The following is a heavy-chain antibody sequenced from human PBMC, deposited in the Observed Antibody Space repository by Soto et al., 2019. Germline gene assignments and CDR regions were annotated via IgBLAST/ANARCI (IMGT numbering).Heavy chain of an antibody. Sequence: SETLSLTCTVSGGSISSYYWSWIRQPPGKGLEWIGYTYYSGSTNYNPSLKSRVTISVDTSKNQFSLKLSSVTAADTAVYYCASYPLLALCSSTSCEPRYFDYWGQGTLVTVSS. D-gene: IGHD2-2*01. CDR3: ASYPLLALCSSTSCEPRYFDY. CDR1: GGSISSYY. J-gene: IGHJ4*02. V-gene: IGHV4-59*01. CDR2: TYYSGST.